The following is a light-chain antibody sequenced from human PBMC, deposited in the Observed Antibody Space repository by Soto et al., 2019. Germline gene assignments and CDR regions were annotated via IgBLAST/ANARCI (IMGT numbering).Light chain of an antibody. CDR2: RNN. CDR3: AAWDDSLRLV. Sequence: QSVLTQPPSASGTPGQRVTISCSGSSSNIGSNYVYWYQQLPGTAPKLLSYRNNQRPSGVPDRFSGSKSGTSASLAISGLRSEDEADYYCAAWDDSLRLVFGTGTKVTVL. J-gene: IGLJ1*01. V-gene: IGLV1-47*01. CDR1: SSNIGSNY.